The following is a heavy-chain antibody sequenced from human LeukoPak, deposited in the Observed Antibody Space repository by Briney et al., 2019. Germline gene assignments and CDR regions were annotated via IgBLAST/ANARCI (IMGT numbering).Heavy chain of an antibody. J-gene: IGHJ4*02. Sequence: GGSLRLSCAASGFTFSSYAMSWVRQAPGKGLEWVSAISGSGGSTYYADSVKGWFTISRDNSKNTLYLQMNSLRAEDTAVYYCARGPFWSGYYDDWGQGTLVTVSS. V-gene: IGHV3-23*01. CDR1: GFTFSSYA. CDR3: ARGPFWSGYYDD. CDR2: ISGSGGST. D-gene: IGHD3-3*01.